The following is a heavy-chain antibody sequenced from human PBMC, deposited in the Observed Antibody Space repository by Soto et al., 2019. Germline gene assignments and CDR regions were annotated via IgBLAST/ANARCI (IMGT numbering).Heavy chain of an antibody. J-gene: IGHJ4*02. D-gene: IGHD2-15*01. V-gene: IGHV1-69*13. CDR1: GGTFSSYA. CDR3: ASGGSSGQTWVLSDY. Sequence: SVKVSCKASGGTFSSYAISWVRQAPGQGLEWMGGIIPIFGTANYAQKFQGRVTITADESTSTAYMELSSLRSEDTAVYYCASGGSSGQTWVLSDYWGQGTLVTV. CDR2: IIPIFGTA.